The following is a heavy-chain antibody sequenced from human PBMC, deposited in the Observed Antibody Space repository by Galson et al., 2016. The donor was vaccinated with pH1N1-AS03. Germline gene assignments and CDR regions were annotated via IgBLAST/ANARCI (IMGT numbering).Heavy chain of an antibody. CDR1: GFTINNNY. V-gene: IGHV3-53*01. CDR3: AREPWGSTQGEY. J-gene: IGHJ4*02. CDR2: IYGGGDT. Sequence: SLRLSCAASGFTINNNYMSWVRQAPGKGLEWVSGIYGGGDTFYADSVKGRFNISRDNSKNKVYLQMNSLRVEDTAVYYCAREPWGSTQGEYWGQGTLVTVSS. D-gene: IGHD3-16*01.